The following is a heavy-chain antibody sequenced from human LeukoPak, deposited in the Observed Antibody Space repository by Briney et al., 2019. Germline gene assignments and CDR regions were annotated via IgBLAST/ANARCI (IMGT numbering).Heavy chain of an antibody. V-gene: IGHV4-30-4*01. J-gene: IGHJ5*02. CDR2: MYYSGST. Sequence: PSETLSLTCTVSGGSISSGDYYWSWLRQPPGRGLEWIAYMYYSGSTYYNPSLKSRVTMSADTSKNQLSLKLSSVTAADTAVYYCARPYYYDSRIDPWGQGILVTVSS. CDR3: ARPYYYDSRIDP. CDR1: GGSISSGDYY. D-gene: IGHD3-22*01.